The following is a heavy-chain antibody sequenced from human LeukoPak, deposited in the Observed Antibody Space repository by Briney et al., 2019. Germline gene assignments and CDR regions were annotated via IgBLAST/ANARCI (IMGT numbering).Heavy chain of an antibody. CDR1: GYTFTGYY. CDR2: INPNSGGT. V-gene: IGHV1-2*02. CDR3: ARTSHYVGIAATIPYGIYYSDY. Sequence: ASVKVSCKASGYTFTGYYMHWVRQAPGQGLEWMGWINPNSGGTNYAQKLQGRVTMTTDTSTSTAYMELRSLRSDDTAVYYCARTSHYVGIAATIPYGIYYSDYWGQGTLVTVSS. J-gene: IGHJ4*02. D-gene: IGHD5-12*01.